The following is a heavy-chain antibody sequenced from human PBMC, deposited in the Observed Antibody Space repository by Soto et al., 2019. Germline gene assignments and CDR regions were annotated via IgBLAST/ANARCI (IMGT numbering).Heavy chain of an antibody. D-gene: IGHD6-13*01. CDR3: ARDRGSNAAGFNYYYYGMDV. V-gene: IGHV6-1*01. CDR2: TYYRSKWYN. Sequence: SQPLSLTCAISGDSVSSNSAAWNWIRQSPSRGLEWLGRTYYRSKWYNDYAVSVKSRITINPDTSKNQFSLQLNSVTPEDTAVYYCARDRGSNAAGFNYYYYGMDVWGQGTTVTVSS. CDR1: GDSVSSNSAA. J-gene: IGHJ6*02.